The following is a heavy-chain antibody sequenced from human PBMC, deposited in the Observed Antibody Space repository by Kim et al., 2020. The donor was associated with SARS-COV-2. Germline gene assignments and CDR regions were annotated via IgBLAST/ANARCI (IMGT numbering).Heavy chain of an antibody. CDR1: GFTFSSYS. Sequence: GGSLRLSCAASGFTFSSYSMNWVRQAPGKGLEWVSSISSSSSYIYYADSVKGRFTISRDNAKNSLYLQMNSLRAEDTAVYYCARDKELRYFDWLFPSMYGMDVWGQGTTVTVSS. CDR3: ARDKELRYFDWLFPSMYGMDV. J-gene: IGHJ6*02. CDR2: ISSSSSYI. D-gene: IGHD3-9*01. V-gene: IGHV3-21*01.